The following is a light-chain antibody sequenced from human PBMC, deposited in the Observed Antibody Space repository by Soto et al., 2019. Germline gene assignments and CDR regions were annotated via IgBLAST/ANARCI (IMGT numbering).Light chain of an antibody. V-gene: IGLV2-14*03. Sequence: QSVLTQPASVSGSPGQSITISCTGTSTDVGGYNYVSWYQQHPGKAPKPMIYDVTNRPSGVSNRFSGSKSGNTASLTISGLLADDEADYYCSSYRSSSTLGVFGTGTKVTVL. CDR1: STDVGGYNY. CDR3: SSYRSSSTLGV. J-gene: IGLJ1*01. CDR2: DVT.